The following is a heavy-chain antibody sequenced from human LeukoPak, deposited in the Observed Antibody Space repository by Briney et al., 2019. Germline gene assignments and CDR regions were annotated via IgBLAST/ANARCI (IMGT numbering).Heavy chain of an antibody. CDR1: GFIFNNYV. D-gene: IGHD1-7*01. CDR3: AKGEGPTVGIT. J-gene: IGHJ4*02. Sequence: GGSLRLSCAASGFIFNNYVMSWVRQGPGKGLEWVSASGGGGGRTYYADSVKGRFTISRDNSKNTLFLQMGSLRAEDTAVYHCAKGEGPTVGITWGQGTLVTVTS. V-gene: IGHV3-23*01. CDR2: SGGGGGRT.